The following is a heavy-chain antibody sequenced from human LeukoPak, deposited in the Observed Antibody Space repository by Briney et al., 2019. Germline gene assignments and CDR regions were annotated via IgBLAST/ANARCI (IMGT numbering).Heavy chain of an antibody. CDR1: GGSFSGYY. CDR3: ARGGGQWLVQGRRYYHYMDV. J-gene: IGHJ6*03. D-gene: IGHD6-19*01. Sequence: SETLSLTCAVYGGSFSGYYWSWIRQPPGKGLEWIGEINHSGSTNYNPSLKSRVTISVDTSKNQFSLKLSSVTAADTAVYYCARGGGQWLVQGRRYYHYMDVWGKGTTVTVSS. CDR2: INHSGST. V-gene: IGHV4-34*01.